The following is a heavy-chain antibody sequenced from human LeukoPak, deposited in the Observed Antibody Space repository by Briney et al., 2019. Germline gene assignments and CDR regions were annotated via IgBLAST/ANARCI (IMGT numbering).Heavy chain of an antibody. CDR1: GDSITNYY. J-gene: IGHJ5*01. Sequence: PSETLSLTCTVSGDSITNYYWSWIRQPPGKGLEWIGFIYYCGSTNYNPSLKSRVTISVDTSKNQFSLKLSSVTAADTAMYYCARGGRRYSSGWYDSWGQGTLVTVSS. V-gene: IGHV4-59*01. D-gene: IGHD6-19*01. CDR3: ARGGRRYSSGWYDS. CDR2: IYYCGST.